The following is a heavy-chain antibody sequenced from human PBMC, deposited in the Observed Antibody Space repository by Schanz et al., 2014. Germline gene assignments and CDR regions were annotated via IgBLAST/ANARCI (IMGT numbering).Heavy chain of an antibody. V-gene: IGHV3-33*01. Sequence: QVQMVESGGGVVQPGRSLRLSCAASGFAFSVYGMHWVRQAPGKGPEWVAVIWDDENNKYYADSVKGRFTMSRDNSKNTLYLQMNSLRAEDTAVYYCARANYRRKINFDYWGRGTLVTVSS. D-gene: IGHD3-10*01. J-gene: IGHJ4*02. CDR1: GFAFSVYG. CDR2: IWDDENNK. CDR3: ARANYRRKINFDY.